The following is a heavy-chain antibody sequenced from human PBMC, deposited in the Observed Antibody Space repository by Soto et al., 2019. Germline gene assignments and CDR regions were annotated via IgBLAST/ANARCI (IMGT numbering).Heavy chain of an antibody. D-gene: IGHD3-22*01. J-gene: IGHJ5*02. CDR3: AREVTNYYDSSGYYYP. V-gene: IGHV4-30-2*01. CDR1: GGSISSGGYS. CDR2: IYHSGST. Sequence: QLQLQESGSGLVKPSQTLSLTCAVSGGSISSGGYSWSWIRQPPGKGLEWIGYIYHSGSTYYNPSLKSRVTISVDRSKNQFSLKLSSVTAADTAVYYCAREVTNYYDSSGYYYPWGQGTLVTVSS.